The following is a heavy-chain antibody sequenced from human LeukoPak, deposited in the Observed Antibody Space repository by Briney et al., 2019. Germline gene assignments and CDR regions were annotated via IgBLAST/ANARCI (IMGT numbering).Heavy chain of an antibody. J-gene: IGHJ4*02. Sequence: PSETLSLTCTVSGGSISSGGYYWSWIRQHPGKGLEWIGYIYYSGSTYYNPSLKSRVTISVDTSKNQFSLKLSSVTAADTAVYYCARRGGYSYPFDYWGQGTLVTVSS. CDR1: GGSISSGGYY. CDR3: ARRGGYSYPFDY. V-gene: IGHV4-31*03. D-gene: IGHD5-18*01. CDR2: IYYSGST.